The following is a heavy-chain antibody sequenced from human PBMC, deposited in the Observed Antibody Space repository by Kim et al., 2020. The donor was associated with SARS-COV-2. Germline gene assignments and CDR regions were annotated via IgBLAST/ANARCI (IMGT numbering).Heavy chain of an antibody. Sequence: ADSVKGLFTISRDNAKNSLYLQMNSLRAEDTAVYYCARTNYDSSGYPDSWGQGTLVTVSS. D-gene: IGHD3-22*01. CDR3: ARTNYDSSGYPDS. J-gene: IGHJ4*02. V-gene: IGHV3-21*01.